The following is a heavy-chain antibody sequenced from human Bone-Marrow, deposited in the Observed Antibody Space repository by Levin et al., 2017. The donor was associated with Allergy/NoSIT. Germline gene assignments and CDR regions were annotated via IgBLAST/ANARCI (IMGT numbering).Heavy chain of an antibody. CDR2: INPNSGGT. CDR3: ARWGGYCAYTTCPGFDP. D-gene: IGHD2-15*01. V-gene: IGHV1-2*02. Sequence: GESLKISCNASGYSFGDYYMHLVRQAPGQGLEWMGLINPNSGGTYFAQKFHGRVTLTSDTSISTAYIELSSLRSDDTAVYYCARWGGYCAYTTCPGFDPWGQGTLVTVSS. J-gene: IGHJ5*02. CDR1: GYSFGDYY.